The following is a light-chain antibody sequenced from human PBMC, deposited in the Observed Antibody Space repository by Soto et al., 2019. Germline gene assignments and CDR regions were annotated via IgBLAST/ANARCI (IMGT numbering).Light chain of an antibody. V-gene: IGLV1-51*02. J-gene: IGLJ3*02. CDR2: ENN. CDR3: GTWDSSLSAEWV. CDR1: SSNIGNNY. Sequence: QSVLTQPPSVSAAPGQKVTISCSGSSSNIGNNYVSWYQQLPGTAPKLLIYENNKRPSGIPYRFSGSKSGTSATLGITGLQTGDEADYYCGTWDSSLSAEWVFGGGTQLTVL.